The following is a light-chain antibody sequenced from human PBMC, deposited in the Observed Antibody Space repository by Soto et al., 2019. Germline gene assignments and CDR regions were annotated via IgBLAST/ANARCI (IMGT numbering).Light chain of an antibody. Sequence: EIVLTQSPGTLSLSPGERATLSCRASQSVSSSYLAWYQQKPGQAPRLLIYGASSRATGIPDRFSGSGSGTDFTLTISRLEPEDFAVYYWQQYGSAPLYGFGQGTKLEIK. V-gene: IGKV3-20*01. CDR1: QSVSSSY. J-gene: IGKJ2*03. CDR3: QQYGSAPLYG. CDR2: GAS.